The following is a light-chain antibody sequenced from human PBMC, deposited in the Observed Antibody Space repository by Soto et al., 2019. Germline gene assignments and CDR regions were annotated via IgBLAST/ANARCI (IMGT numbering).Light chain of an antibody. J-gene: IGLJ1*01. Sequence: QSALTQPASVSGSPEQSITISCTGTSSDIGGYNFVSWYHQHPGKAPKLMIYEVSNRPSGVSDRFSGSKSGNTASLTISGLQAEDEADYYCSSFRSGTTLFGTGTKVTVL. CDR2: EVS. CDR3: SSFRSGTTL. V-gene: IGLV2-14*01. CDR1: SSDIGGYNF.